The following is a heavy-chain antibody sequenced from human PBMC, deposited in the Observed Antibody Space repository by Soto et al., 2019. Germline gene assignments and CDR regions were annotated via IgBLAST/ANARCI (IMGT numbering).Heavy chain of an antibody. Sequence: SEPLSLTCTVIGDSVSSNNYYWSWIRQRPGKGLEWIGYIHYSGDSYDNPSLTSRITMSMDMSKNQLSLNLRSVNAADTAIYYCARDVNDSSGSQGFDYWGQGTLVTVS. V-gene: IGHV4-31*03. CDR3: ARDVNDSSGSQGFDY. J-gene: IGHJ4*02. CDR1: GDSVSSNNYY. D-gene: IGHD3-22*01. CDR2: IHYSGDS.